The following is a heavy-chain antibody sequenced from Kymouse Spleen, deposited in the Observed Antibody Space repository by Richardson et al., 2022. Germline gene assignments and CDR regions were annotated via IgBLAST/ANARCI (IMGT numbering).Heavy chain of an antibody. CDR2: IKSKTDGGTT. D-gene: IGHD6-6*01. Sequence: EVQLVESGGGLVKPGGSLRLSCAASGFTFSNAWMSWVRQAPGKGLEWVGRIKSKTDGGTTDYAAPVKGRFTISRDDSKNTLYLQMNSLKTEDTAVYYCTTGGIAARSDYYYGMDVWGQGTTVTVSS. CDR1: GFTFSNAW. CDR3: TTGGIAARSDYYYGMDV. V-gene: IGHV3-15*01. J-gene: IGHJ6*02.